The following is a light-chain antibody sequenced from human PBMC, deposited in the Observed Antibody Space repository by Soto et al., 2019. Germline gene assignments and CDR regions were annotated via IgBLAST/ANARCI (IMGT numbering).Light chain of an antibody. CDR1: SSDVGAYNY. CDR3: SSYTSSITIELV. J-gene: IGLJ2*01. V-gene: IGLV2-14*01. Sequence: QSALTQPASVSGSPGQSITISCTGTSSDVGAYNYVSWYQQHPGKAPKLMIYEVSNRPSGVSNRFSGSKSGNTASLTISGLQAEDEADYYCSSYTSSITIELVFGGGTKLTVL. CDR2: EVS.